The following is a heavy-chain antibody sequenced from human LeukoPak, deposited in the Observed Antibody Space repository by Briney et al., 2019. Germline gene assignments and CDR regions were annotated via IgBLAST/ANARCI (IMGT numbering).Heavy chain of an antibody. V-gene: IGHV4-39*01. J-gene: IGHJ5*02. D-gene: IGHD3-10*01. CDR2: IYDSGST. CDR3: ARHYGP. CDR1: GESIRSSYYY. Sequence: PSETLSLTCTVSGESIRSSYYYWGWIRQPPGRGREWIGSIYDSGSTYYHPSLKTRATISVDTSKNQFPLKLNSVTAADTAVYYCARHYGPWGQGTLVTVSS.